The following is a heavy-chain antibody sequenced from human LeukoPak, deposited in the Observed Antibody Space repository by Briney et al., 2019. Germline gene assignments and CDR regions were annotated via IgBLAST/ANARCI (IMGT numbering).Heavy chain of an antibody. V-gene: IGHV4-59*01. CDR2: ISYSGST. J-gene: IGHJ5*02. CDR3: ARTQMDCPKGVCYNWLDP. Sequence: NPSETLSLTCTVSGGSISSYYWRWIRQPPGKGLEWIGYISYSGSTNFNPSLKSRVTISVDTSKNQFSLKLSSVTAADTAVYYCARTQMDCPKGVCYNWLDPWGQGTLVTVSS. CDR1: GGSISSYY. D-gene: IGHD2-8*01.